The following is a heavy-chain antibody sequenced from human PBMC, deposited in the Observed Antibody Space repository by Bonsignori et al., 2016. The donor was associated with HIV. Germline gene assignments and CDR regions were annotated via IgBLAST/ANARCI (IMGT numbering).Heavy chain of an antibody. D-gene: IGHD5-12*01. Sequence: VRQMPGKGLEWMGIIYPGDSDTRYSPSFQGQVTISADKSISTAYLQWSSLKASDTAMYYCAGRHIGYDRPFDPWGQGTLVTVSS. V-gene: IGHV5-51*01. CDR3: AGRHIGYDRPFDP. CDR2: IYPGDSDT. J-gene: IGHJ5*02.